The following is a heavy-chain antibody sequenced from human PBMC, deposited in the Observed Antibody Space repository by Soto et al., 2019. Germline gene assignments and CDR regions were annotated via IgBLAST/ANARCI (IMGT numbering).Heavy chain of an antibody. CDR3: ARETVRYFDWLLHTPFDY. D-gene: IGHD3-9*01. J-gene: IGHJ4*02. Sequence: ASVKVSCKASGYTFTSYGISWVRQAPGQGLEWMGWISAYNGNTNYAQKLQGRVTMTTDTSTSTAYMELRSLRSDDTAVYYCARETVRYFDWLLHTPFDYWGQGTLVPVSS. V-gene: IGHV1-18*01. CDR1: GYTFTSYG. CDR2: ISAYNGNT.